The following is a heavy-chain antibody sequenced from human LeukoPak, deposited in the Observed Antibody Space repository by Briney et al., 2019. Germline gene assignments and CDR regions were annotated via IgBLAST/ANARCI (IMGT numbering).Heavy chain of an antibody. J-gene: IGHJ6*03. Sequence: GGSLRLSCAASGFTFSSYAMSWVRQAPGKGLEWVANIKQDGSEKYYVDSVKGRFTISRDNAKNSLYLQMNSLRAEDTAVYYRARGLNKWLSRVGYYYYMDVWGKGTTVTVSS. CDR2: IKQDGSEK. CDR1: GFTFSSYA. D-gene: IGHD3-22*01. V-gene: IGHV3-7*01. CDR3: ARGLNKWLSRVGYYYYMDV.